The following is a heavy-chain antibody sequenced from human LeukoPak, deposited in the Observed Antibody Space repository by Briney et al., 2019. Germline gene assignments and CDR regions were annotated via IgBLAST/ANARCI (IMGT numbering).Heavy chain of an antibody. Sequence: SETLSLTCTVSGGSISSGGYYWSWIRQHPGKGLEWIGYIYYSGSTYYNPSLKSRVTISVDTSKNQFSLKLSSVTAADTAVYYCARVGQQLVSWFDGWGQGTLVTVSS. CDR3: ARVGQQLVSWFDG. V-gene: IGHV4-31*03. J-gene: IGHJ5*02. CDR1: GGSISSGGYY. CDR2: IYYSGST. D-gene: IGHD6-13*01.